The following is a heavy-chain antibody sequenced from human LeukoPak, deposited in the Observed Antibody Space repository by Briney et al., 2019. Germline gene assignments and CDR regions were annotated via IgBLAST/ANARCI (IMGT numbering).Heavy chain of an antibody. CDR1: GFTFSSYA. D-gene: IGHD6-19*01. V-gene: IGHV3-23*01. J-gene: IGHJ4*02. CDR3: SKGNIDSSGLLFFDY. CDR2: ISGSGGST. Sequence: PGGSLRLSCAASGFTFSSYAMSWVRQAPGKGLEWVSAISGSGGSTFYADSVKGRFTISRDKSKNTLYLQMNSLRAEDTAVYYLSKGNIDSSGLLFFDYWCRGKVTIVSS.